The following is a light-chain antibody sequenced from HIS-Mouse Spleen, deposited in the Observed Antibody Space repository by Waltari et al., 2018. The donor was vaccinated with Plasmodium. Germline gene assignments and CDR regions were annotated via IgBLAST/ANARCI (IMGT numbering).Light chain of an antibody. CDR3: QQRSNWPRVLT. Sequence: EIVLTQSQATLSLSAGERATLSCRASQSVSSYLAWYQQKPGQAPRLLIYDASNRATGIPARFSGSGSGTDFTLTISSLEPEDFAVYYCQQRSNWPRVLTFGGGTKVEIK. CDR2: DAS. CDR1: QSVSSY. J-gene: IGKJ4*01. V-gene: IGKV3-11*01.